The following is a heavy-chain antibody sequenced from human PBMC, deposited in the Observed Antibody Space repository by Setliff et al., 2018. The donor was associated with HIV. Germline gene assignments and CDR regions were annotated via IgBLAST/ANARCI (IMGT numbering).Heavy chain of an antibody. Sequence: SETLSLTCTVSGGSFTSRSYYWGWIRQPPGKGLEWIGSIFYSGITYYSPSLKSRVTISVDTSKNQFSLKLTSVTAADTAVYYCARRGIIAGTTDFWGQGTPVTVSS. CDR2: IFYSGIT. CDR1: GGSFTSRSYY. D-gene: IGHD1-7*01. J-gene: IGHJ4*02. V-gene: IGHV4-39*01. CDR3: ARRGIIAGTTDF.